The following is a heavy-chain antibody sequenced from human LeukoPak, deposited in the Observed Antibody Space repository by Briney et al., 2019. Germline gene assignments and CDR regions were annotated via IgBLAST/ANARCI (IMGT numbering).Heavy chain of an antibody. V-gene: IGHV3-15*01. CDR3: TTRIIVPAASYYYYYYMDV. J-gene: IGHJ6*03. CDR1: GFTFSNAW. CDR2: IKSKTDGGTT. D-gene: IGHD2-2*01. Sequence: GGSLRLSCAASGFTFSNAWMSWVRQAPGKGLEWVGRIKSKTDGGTTDYAAPVKGRFTISRDDSKNTLYLQMNSLKTEDTAVYYCTTRIIVPAASYYYYYYMDVWGKGTTVTVSS.